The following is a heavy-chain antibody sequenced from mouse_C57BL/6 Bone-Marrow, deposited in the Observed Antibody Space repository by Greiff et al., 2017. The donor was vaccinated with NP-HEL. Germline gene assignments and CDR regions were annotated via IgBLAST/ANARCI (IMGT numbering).Heavy chain of an antibody. V-gene: IGHV1-81*01. J-gene: IGHJ3*01. Sequence: QVQLQQSGAELARPGASVKLSCKASGYTFTSYGISWVKPRTGQGLEWIGAIYPRSGNTYYNEKFKGKATLTADKSSSTAYMELRSLTSEDSAVYVCARGYYDSNYAAWFAYWGQGTLVTGSA. CDR2: IYPRSGNT. CDR1: GYTFTSYG. CDR3: ARGYYDSNYAAWFAY. D-gene: IGHD2-5*01.